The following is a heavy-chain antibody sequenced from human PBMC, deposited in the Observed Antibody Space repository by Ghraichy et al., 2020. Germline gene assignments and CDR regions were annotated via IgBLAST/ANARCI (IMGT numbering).Heavy chain of an antibody. CDR3: ARIPPNAAAFDI. CDR1: GFSLSTSGMR. CDR2: IDWDDDK. D-gene: IGHD2-15*01. J-gene: IGHJ3*02. V-gene: IGHV2-70*04. Sequence: QTLSLTCTFSGFSLSTSGMRESWIRQPPGKALEWLARIDWDDDKFYSTSLKTRLTISKDTSKNQVVLTMTNMDPVDTATYYCARIPPNAAAFDIWGQGTMVTVSS.